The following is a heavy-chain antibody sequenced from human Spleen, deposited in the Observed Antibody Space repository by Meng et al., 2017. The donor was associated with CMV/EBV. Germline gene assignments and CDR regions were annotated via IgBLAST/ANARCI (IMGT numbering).Heavy chain of an antibody. D-gene: IGHD4-17*01. CDR2: ISYDGSNK. Sequence: SCAASGFTFSSYAMHWVRQAPGKGLEWVAVISYDGSNKYYADSVKGRFTISRDNSKNTLYLQMNSLRAEDTAVYYCARGDYGDYVPRYWGQGTLVTVSS. CDR1: GFTFSSYA. V-gene: IGHV3-30*04. CDR3: ARGDYGDYVPRY. J-gene: IGHJ4*02.